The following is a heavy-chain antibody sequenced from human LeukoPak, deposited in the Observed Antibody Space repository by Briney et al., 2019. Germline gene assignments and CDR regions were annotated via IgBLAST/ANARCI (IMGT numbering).Heavy chain of an antibody. V-gene: IGHV4-34*01. CDR3: ARESSYSRLSNDP. J-gene: IGHJ5*02. CDR1: GRSLSDYY. CDR2: INHSGST. Sequence: SETLSLTCAVYGRSLSDYYWSWIRQPPGKGLEWIGEINHSGSTNYNPSLKSRVTISVDTSKNQFSLNVSSVTAADTAVYYCARESSYSRLSNDPRGQGTLVTVSS. D-gene: IGHD6-6*01.